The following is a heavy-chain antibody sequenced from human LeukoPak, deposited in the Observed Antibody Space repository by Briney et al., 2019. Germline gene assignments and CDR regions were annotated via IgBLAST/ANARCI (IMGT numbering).Heavy chain of an antibody. Sequence: PGESLRLSCSTSGFTFSNHFMHWVRQAPGKGLEYVSSIGPNGASTLYADSVKGRFTISRDTSKNALYLRLPSLRLEDTALYYCVKDLTGTWSFDYWGQGTLVTVSS. D-gene: IGHD3-9*01. CDR2: IGPNGAST. V-gene: IGHV3-64D*06. CDR3: VKDLTGTWSFDY. J-gene: IGHJ4*02. CDR1: GFTFSNHF.